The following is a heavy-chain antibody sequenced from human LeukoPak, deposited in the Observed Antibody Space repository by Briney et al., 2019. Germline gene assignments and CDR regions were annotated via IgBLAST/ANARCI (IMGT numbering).Heavy chain of an antibody. J-gene: IGHJ4*02. CDR3: ARGGLRGTFDY. Sequence: GGSLRLSCAASRFTFSDYWMSWVRQAPGKGLEWVAHVRQDESDKYYVDSVKGRFTISRDSAQNSLYLQMNSLRADDTAVYYCARGGLRGTFDYWGQGTLVTVSS. V-gene: IGHV3-7*01. CDR1: RFTFSDYW. D-gene: IGHD3-16*01. CDR2: VRQDESDK.